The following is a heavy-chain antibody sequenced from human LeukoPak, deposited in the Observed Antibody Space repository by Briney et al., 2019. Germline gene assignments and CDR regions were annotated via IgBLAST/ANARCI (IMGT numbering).Heavy chain of an antibody. CDR2: ISGSGGST. CDR1: GFTFSSYA. J-gene: IGHJ4*02. CDR3: ARLPGYCSSNSCYKMTIPFDY. V-gene: IGHV3-23*01. D-gene: IGHD2-2*02. Sequence: GGSLRLYCAASGFTFSSYAMSWVRQAPGKGLEWVSAISGSGGSTYYADSVKGRFTISRDNSKNTLYLQMNSLRAEDTAVYYCARLPGYCSSNSCYKMTIPFDYWGQGTLVTVSS.